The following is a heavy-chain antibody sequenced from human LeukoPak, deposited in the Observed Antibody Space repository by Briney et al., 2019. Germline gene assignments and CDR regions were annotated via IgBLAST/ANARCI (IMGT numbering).Heavy chain of an antibody. D-gene: IGHD6-13*01. V-gene: IGHV3-11*04. Sequence: PGGSLRLSCAASGFTFSDYYMSWVRQVPGKGLEWVSYISSSGSSIYYADSVKGRFTISRDNAKNSLYLQMNSLRAEDTAVYYCARGLSSSWYSGWFDPWGQGTLVTVSS. CDR1: GFTFSDYY. CDR3: ARGLSSSWYSGWFDP. CDR2: ISSSGSSI. J-gene: IGHJ5*02.